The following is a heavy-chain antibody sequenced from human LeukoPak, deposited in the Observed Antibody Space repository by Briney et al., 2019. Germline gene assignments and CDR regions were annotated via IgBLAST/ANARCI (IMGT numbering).Heavy chain of an antibody. J-gene: IGHJ6*02. Sequence: SETLSLTCTVSGGSISSYYWSWIRQPPGKGLEWIGYIYYSGSTNYNPSLKSRVTISVDTSKNQFSLKLSSVTAADTAVYYCAGLTHLDYGDYGAADYYYGMDVWGQGTTVTVSS. CDR1: GGSISSYY. CDR2: IYYSGST. CDR3: AGLTHLDYGDYGAADYYYGMDV. V-gene: IGHV4-59*08. D-gene: IGHD4-17*01.